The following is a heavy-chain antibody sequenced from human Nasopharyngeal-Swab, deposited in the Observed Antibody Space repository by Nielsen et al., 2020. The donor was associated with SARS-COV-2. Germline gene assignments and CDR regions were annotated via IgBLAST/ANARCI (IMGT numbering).Heavy chain of an antibody. CDR3: AKEEDFLTGYHPY. J-gene: IGHJ4*02. D-gene: IGHD3-9*01. CDR1: GFTFSSYA. V-gene: IGHV3-23*01. CDR2: ISGTGVTT. Sequence: GESLKISCAASGFTFSSYAMSWVRQAPGKGLEWVSVISGTGVTTYYADSVKGRFTISRDNSKNTLYLQMHSLRAEDTAVYYCAKEEDFLTGYHPYWGQGTLVTVSS.